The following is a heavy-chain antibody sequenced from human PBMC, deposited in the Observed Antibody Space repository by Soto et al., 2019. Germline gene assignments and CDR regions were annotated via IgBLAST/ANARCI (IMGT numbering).Heavy chain of an antibody. D-gene: IGHD3-10*01. CDR1: GFTFSSCE. V-gene: IGHV3-48*03. J-gene: IGHJ5*02. CDR3: ASSVQFDP. CDR2: ISSSGSTI. Sequence: PGWSLRLSCAASGFTFSSCEMNWVRQAPGKGLEWVSYISSSGSTIYYADSVKGRFTISRDNAKNSLYLQMNSLRAEDTAVYYCASSVQFDPWGQGTLVTVSS.